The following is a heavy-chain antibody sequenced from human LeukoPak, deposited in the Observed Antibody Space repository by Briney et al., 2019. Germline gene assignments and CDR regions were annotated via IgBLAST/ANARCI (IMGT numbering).Heavy chain of an antibody. CDR2: ISSSGSSK. V-gene: IGHV3-48*03. Sequence: PGGSLRLSCAASGFTFSSHEMNWVRQAPGQGLECVSYISSSGSSKYYADSVKGRFTISRDNAKNSLYLQMNSLRAEDTAVYYCGRGGGNDYRYNAFDIWGQGTMVTVSS. D-gene: IGHD4-11*01. CDR3: GRGGGNDYRYNAFDI. CDR1: GFTFSSHE. J-gene: IGHJ3*02.